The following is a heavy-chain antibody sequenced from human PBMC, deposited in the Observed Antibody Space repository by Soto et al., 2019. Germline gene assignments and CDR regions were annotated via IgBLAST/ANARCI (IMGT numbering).Heavy chain of an antibody. CDR2: IRRKANSYTT. CDR3: AMLGGWSGGSSGMDV. D-gene: IGHD6-19*01. Sequence: EVQLVESGGGLVQPGGSLRLSCAASGLIFSDYHMDWVRQAPGKGLEWVGRIRRKANSYTTEYAASVKGRFPISRDDSKNALYLQRNSLKSEDTAVYYCAMLGGWSGGSSGMDVWGQGTTVTVSS. CDR1: GLIFSDYH. V-gene: IGHV3-72*01. J-gene: IGHJ6*02.